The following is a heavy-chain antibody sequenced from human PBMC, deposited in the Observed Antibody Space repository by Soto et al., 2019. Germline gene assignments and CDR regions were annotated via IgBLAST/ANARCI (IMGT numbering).Heavy chain of an antibody. Sequence: EVQLVESGGGLIQPGGSLRLSCAASGFAVSSKYMTWVRQAPGKGLEWVSVIYGGGTTYYADSVKGRFTISRDTSKITLHLQMNTLRSEDTAGYDFVQTNVWPGFDFWGQGTLVTVSS. V-gene: IGHV3-53*01. D-gene: IGHD2-21*01. CDR3: VQTNVWPGFDF. CDR1: GFAVSSKY. CDR2: IYGGGTT. J-gene: IGHJ4*02.